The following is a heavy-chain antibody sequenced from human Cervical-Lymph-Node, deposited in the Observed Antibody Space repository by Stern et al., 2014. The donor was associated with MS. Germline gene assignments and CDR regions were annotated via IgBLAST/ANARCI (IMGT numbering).Heavy chain of an antibody. CDR3: ARGLRGTSGWQDH. CDR2: INTNTGNP. V-gene: IGHV7-4-1*02. D-gene: IGHD6-19*01. Sequence: VQLVQSGSELKKPGASVKVSCKASGYTFTSYAMHWVRQVPGQGPEWMGWINTNTGNPTYAQGFTGRFVFSLGTSISTAYLQISSLKAEDTAVYCCARGLRGTSGWQDHWGQGTLVTVSS. CDR1: GYTFTSYA. J-gene: IGHJ4*02.